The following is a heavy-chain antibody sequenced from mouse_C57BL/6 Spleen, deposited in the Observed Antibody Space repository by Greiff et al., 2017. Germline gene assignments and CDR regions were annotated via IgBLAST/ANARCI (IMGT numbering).Heavy chain of an antibody. Sequence: VQLQQSGPGLVQPSQSLSITCTVSGFSLTSYGVHWVRQSPGTGLEWLGVIWRGGSTASNAAFMSRLSIPKDNSKGQVFLKMNSLQADDTAIYDCAKLPYSNYAMDYWGKGTSVTVSS. CDR2: IWRGGST. CDR1: GFSLTSYG. V-gene: IGHV2-5*01. D-gene: IGHD2-5*01. CDR3: AKLPYSNYAMDY. J-gene: IGHJ4*01.